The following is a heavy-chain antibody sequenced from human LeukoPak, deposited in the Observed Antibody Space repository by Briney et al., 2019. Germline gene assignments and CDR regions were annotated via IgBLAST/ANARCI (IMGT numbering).Heavy chain of an antibody. CDR2: FWSHGPRE. J-gene: IGHJ4*02. CDR1: EFTLTRYG. Sequence: GGSLRLSCAASEFTLTRYGIHWIRQAPGKGLEWVAVFWSHGPREFYADSVKDRFSISRNFSTSTVFLQLNSLRAEDTAVYYCATNDDTSSHYSFFQFWGQGTRVTVSS. D-gene: IGHD6-13*01. V-gene: IGHV3-33*02. CDR3: ATNDDTSSHYSFFQF.